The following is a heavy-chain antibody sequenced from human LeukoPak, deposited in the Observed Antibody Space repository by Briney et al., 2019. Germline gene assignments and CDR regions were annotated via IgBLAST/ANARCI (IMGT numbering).Heavy chain of an antibody. J-gene: IGHJ4*02. D-gene: IGHD3-22*01. CDR2: IYHSGST. V-gene: IGHV4-38-2*02. CDR3: ASGNYYDSSGDDY. Sequence: PSETLSLTCTVSGYSISSGYYWGWIRQPPGKGLEWIGSIYHSGSTYYNPSLKSRVTISVDTSKNQFSLKLSSVTAADTAVYYCASGNYYDSSGDDYWGQGTLVTVSS. CDR1: GYSISSGYY.